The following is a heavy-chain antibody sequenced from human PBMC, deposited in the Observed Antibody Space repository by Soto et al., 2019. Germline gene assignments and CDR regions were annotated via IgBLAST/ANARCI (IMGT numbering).Heavy chain of an antibody. CDR1: GFTFSSYG. Sequence: PGGSLRLSCAASGFTFSSYGMHWVRQAPGKGLEWVAVIWYDGSNKYYADSVKGRFTISRDNSKNTLYLQMNSLRAEDTAVYYCARGGLFYDFWSGYDLKPRDYYYGMDVWGQGTTVTV. CDR2: IWYDGSNK. J-gene: IGHJ6*02. V-gene: IGHV3-33*01. CDR3: ARGGLFYDFWSGYDLKPRDYYYGMDV. D-gene: IGHD3-3*01.